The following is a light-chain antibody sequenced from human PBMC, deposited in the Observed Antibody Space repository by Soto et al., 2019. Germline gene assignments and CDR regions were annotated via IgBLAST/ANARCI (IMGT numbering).Light chain of an antibody. CDR3: QQYDISPWT. V-gene: IGKV3-20*01. CDR2: GAS. CDR1: QSVSSSF. Sequence: EIVLTQSPGTLSLSPGERATLSCRASQSVSSSFLAWYQQKPGQAPRLLIYGASTRATGIPDRFSGSGSGTDFNLTISRLEPEDLSVYYCQQYDISPWTFGQGTEMEIK. J-gene: IGKJ1*01.